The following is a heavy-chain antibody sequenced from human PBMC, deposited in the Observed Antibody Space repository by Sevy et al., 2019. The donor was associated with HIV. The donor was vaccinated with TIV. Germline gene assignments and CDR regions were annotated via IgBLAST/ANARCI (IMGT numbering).Heavy chain of an antibody. V-gene: IGHV3-30*02. J-gene: IGHJ4*02. CDR3: SRESIDYNIPFEY. D-gene: IGHD1-20*01. CDR1: GFTFSNYD. Sequence: GGSLRLSFAASGFTFSNYDMHWVRQTPGKGLEWVALMGSRGDNQYYADSVKGRFTVSRDNSKNTLYLLMNSLRGEDTAVYYCSRESIDYNIPFEYWGQGTLVTVSS. CDR2: MGSRGDNQ.